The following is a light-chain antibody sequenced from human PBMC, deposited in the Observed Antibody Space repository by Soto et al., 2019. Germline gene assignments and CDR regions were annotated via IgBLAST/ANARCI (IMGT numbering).Light chain of an antibody. CDR2: DAS. V-gene: IGKV1-5*01. CDR3: QQYNGYSWT. J-gene: IGKJ1*01. CDR1: QSISQW. Sequence: DIQMTQSPSTLSASVGDRVAITCRASQSISQWVAWYQQKPGRAPELMIYDASKLKSGVPSRFSGSGSGTEFSLTITSLQPDDSEMYYCQQYNGYSWTFGRGTKVDIK.